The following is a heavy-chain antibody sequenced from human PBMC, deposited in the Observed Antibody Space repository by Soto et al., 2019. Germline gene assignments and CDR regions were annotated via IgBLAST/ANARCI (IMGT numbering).Heavy chain of an antibody. D-gene: IGHD5-18*01. CDR2: ISAYNGNT. Sequence: ASVKVSCKVSGDSLTDYSIHWVRQAPGQGLEWMGWISAYNGNTNYAQKLQGRVTMTTDTSTSTAYMELRSLRSDDTAVYYCARDPQGYPNAFDIWGQGTMVTVSS. J-gene: IGHJ3*02. V-gene: IGHV1-18*01. CDR3: ARDPQGYPNAFDI. CDR1: GDSLTDYS.